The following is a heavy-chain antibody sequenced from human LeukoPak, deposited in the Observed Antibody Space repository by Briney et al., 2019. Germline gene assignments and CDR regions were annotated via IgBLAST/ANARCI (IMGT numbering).Heavy chain of an antibody. Sequence: GGSLRLSCAASGFTFSSYEMNWVRQAPGKGLEWVSYISSSGSTIYYADSVKGRFTISRDNAKNSLNLQMNSPRAEDTAVYYCAVCGGDYLDAFDIWGQGTMVTVSS. CDR1: GFTFSSYE. CDR2: ISSSGSTI. V-gene: IGHV3-48*03. D-gene: IGHD2-21*01. CDR3: AVCGGDYLDAFDI. J-gene: IGHJ3*02.